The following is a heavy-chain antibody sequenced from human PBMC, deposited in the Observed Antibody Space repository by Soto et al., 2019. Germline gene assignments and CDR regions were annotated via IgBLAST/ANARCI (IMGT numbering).Heavy chain of an antibody. CDR1: GFTFSSYE. Sequence: PGGSLRLSCAASGFTFSSYEMNWVRQAPGKGLEWVSYISSSGSTIYYADSVKGRFTISRDNAKNSLYLQMNSLRAEDTDVYYCARTSTMARFDYWGQGTLVTVSS. J-gene: IGHJ4*02. V-gene: IGHV3-48*03. D-gene: IGHD3-10*01. CDR2: ISSSGSTI. CDR3: ARTSTMARFDY.